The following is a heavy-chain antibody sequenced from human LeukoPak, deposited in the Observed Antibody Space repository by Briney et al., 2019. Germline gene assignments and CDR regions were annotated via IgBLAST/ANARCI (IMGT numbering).Heavy chain of an antibody. Sequence: ASVKVSCKASGYTFTSYGISWVRQAPGQGLEWMGWISAYNGNTNYAQKLQGRVTMTTDTSTSTAYMELRSLRSDDTAVYYCARDGIVVVPAAPLDYWGQGTLVTVSS. V-gene: IGHV1-18*01. J-gene: IGHJ4*02. CDR3: ARDGIVVVPAAPLDY. CDR1: GYTFTSYG. CDR2: ISAYNGNT. D-gene: IGHD2-2*01.